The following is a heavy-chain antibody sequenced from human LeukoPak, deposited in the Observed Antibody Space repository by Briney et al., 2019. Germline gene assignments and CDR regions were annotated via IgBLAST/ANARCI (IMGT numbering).Heavy chain of an antibody. D-gene: IGHD3-16*01. V-gene: IGHV3-7*01. CDR2: INSDGSEG. J-gene: IGHJ4*02. CDR3: ARDSTWYYDYVWGSYTPY. Sequence: GGSLRLSCAVSGFTFSGFWMSWSRQAPGKGLEWVASINSDGSEGYYADVVKGRFTISRDNAKNSLYLQMNSLRAEDTAVYYCARDSTWYYDYVWGSYTPYWGQGTLVTVSS. CDR1: GFTFSGFW.